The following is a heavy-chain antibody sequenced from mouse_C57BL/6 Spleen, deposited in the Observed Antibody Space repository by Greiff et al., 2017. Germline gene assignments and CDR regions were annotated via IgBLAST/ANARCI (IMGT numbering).Heavy chain of an antibody. V-gene: IGHV1-54*01. D-gene: IGHD2-1*01. CDR1: GYAFTNYL. J-gene: IGHJ3*01. CDR3: ASNYVAWFAY. CDR2: INPGSGGT. Sequence: QVQLQQSGAELVRPGTSVKVSCKASGYAFTNYLIEWVKQRPGQGLEWIGVINPGSGGTNYNEKFKGKATLTADKSSSTAYMQLSSLTSEDSAVYFCASNYVAWFAYWGQGTLVTVSA.